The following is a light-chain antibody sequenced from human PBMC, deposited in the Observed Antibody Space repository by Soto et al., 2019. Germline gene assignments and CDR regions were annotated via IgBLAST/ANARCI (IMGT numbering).Light chain of an antibody. CDR2: EIN. J-gene: IGLJ1*01. CDR1: SSDVGNYNL. V-gene: IGLV2-23*02. Sequence: QSVLTHPSSVSGSPGQSLTISCTGNSSDVGNYNLVSWYQQYPGKAPKLLIFEINKRPSGVSNRFSGSKSGNTASLTISRLQAEDVADYSCCSFAGSIILSVFGTGTKVTV. CDR3: CSFAGSIILSV.